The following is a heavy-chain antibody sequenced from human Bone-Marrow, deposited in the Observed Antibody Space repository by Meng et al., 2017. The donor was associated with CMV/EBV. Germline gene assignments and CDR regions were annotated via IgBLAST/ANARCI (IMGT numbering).Heavy chain of an antibody. J-gene: IGHJ5*02. Sequence: ASVKVSCKASGYTFTGYFMYWVRQAPGQGLEWMGWINPNSGGTNYAQKFQGRVTMTMDTSISTAYIELSRLTSDDTAVYYCARDRSLIAAAGNLNWFDPWGQGTLVTVSS. CDR3: ARDRSLIAAAGNLNWFDP. CDR2: INPNSGGT. V-gene: IGHV1-2*02. D-gene: IGHD6-13*01. CDR1: GYTFTGYF.